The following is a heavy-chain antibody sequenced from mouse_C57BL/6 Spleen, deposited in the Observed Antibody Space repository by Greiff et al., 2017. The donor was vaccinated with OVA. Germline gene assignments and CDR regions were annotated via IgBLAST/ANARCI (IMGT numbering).Heavy chain of an antibody. Sequence: QVQLQQPGAELVKPGASVKMSCKASGYTFTSYWITWVKQRPGQGLEWIGDIYPGSGSTNYNEKFKSKATLTVDTSSSTAYMQLSSLTSEDSAVYYCARSGGNYPHYYAMDYWGQGTSVTVSS. J-gene: IGHJ4*01. CDR1: GYTFTSYW. D-gene: IGHD2-1*01. CDR2: IYPGSGST. V-gene: IGHV1-55*01. CDR3: ARSGGNYPHYYAMDY.